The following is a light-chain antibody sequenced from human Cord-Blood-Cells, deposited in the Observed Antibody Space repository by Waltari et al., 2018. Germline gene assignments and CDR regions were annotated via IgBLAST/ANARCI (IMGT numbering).Light chain of an antibody. CDR2: DAC. CDR3: QQYKSYART. J-gene: IGKJ1*01. CDR1: QRISSW. Sequence: DIQLTHSPSTLPASGGDRVTITCRASQRISSWLAWYQQKPGKAPKLLIYDACSLESGVPSRCSGSGSGTEFTLTISSLQPDDFATYDCQQYKSYARTFGQGTKVEIK. V-gene: IGKV1-5*01.